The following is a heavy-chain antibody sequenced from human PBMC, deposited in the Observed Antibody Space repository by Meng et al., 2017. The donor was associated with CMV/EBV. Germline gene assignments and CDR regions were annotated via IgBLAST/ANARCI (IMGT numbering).Heavy chain of an antibody. V-gene: IGHV1-69*12. D-gene: IGHD1-26*01. Sequence: QVQRVQSAAEVKKPGVSVKVACKTSGGTFSTFAISWVRQAPGEGLEWMGGIIPVFETANYAERFQDRVTITADDSTTTAYMELSSLRADDTALYFCARGGDSWYSDYWGQGTLVTVSS. CDR1: GGTFSTFA. CDR2: IIPVFETA. J-gene: IGHJ4*02. CDR3: ARGGDSWYSDY.